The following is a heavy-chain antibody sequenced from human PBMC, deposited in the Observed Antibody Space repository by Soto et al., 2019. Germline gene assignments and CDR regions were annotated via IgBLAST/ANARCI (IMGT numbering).Heavy chain of an antibody. Sequence: QVQLVQSGAEVKKPGSSVKVSCRTSGGTFRSYAISWVRQAPGQGLEWMGGIIPLLGTTKYAQKFQGRVTITADESTSTAYMELSSLRSEDTAVYYCARGREYQLLLHGTYDPLGQGSLVTVSS. CDR2: IIPLLGTT. CDR1: GGTFRSYA. V-gene: IGHV1-69*11. J-gene: IGHJ5*02. CDR3: ARGREYQLLLHGTYDP. D-gene: IGHD2-2*01.